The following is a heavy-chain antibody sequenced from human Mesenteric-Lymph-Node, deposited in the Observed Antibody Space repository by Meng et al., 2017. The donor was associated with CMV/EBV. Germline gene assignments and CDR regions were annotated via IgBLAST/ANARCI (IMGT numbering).Heavy chain of an antibody. V-gene: IGHV1-2*02. CDR1: GYTFTGYY. CDR3: NVVVVPAAIKVHFDY. D-gene: IGHD2-2*02. J-gene: IGHJ4*02. CDR2: INSNSGGT. Sequence: ASVKVSCKASGYTFTGYYMHWVRQAPGQGLEWMGWINSNSGGTNYAQKFQGRVTMTRDTSISTAYMELSRLRSDDTAVYYCNVVVVPAAIKVHFDYWGQGTLVTVSS.